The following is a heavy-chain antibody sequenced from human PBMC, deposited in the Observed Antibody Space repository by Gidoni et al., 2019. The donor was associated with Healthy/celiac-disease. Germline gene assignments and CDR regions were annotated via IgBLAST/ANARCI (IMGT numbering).Heavy chain of an antibody. V-gene: IGHV1-69*01. CDR3: ARDHGQGFGEKYFDY. CDR1: GGTFSSYA. J-gene: IGHJ4*02. CDR2: IIPIFGTA. D-gene: IGHD3-10*01. Sequence: QVQLVQSGAEVNKPGSSVKVSCKASGGTFSSYAISWVRQAPGQGLEWMGGIIPIFGTANYAQKFQGRVTITADESTSTAYMELSSPRSEDTAVYYCARDHGQGFGEKYFDYWGQGTLVTVSS.